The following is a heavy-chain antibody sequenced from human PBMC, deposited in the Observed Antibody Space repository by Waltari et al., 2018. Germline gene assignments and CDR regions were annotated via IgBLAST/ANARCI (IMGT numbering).Heavy chain of an antibody. CDR2: FYPDDSDA. CDR1: GYTITKFW. V-gene: IGHV5-51*01. Sequence: EGQMVQPGAAVEKRGESLKICCKGSGYTITKFWIAWVRQIPGKGLECMGIFYPDDSDARYSPSFQGLVTFSADKSISTAYVQWSSLEASDTAIYYCAKFSGNVKDTSGLNSWGQGTLVTVSS. D-gene: IGHD6-19*01. J-gene: IGHJ4*02. CDR3: AKFSGNVKDTSGLNS.